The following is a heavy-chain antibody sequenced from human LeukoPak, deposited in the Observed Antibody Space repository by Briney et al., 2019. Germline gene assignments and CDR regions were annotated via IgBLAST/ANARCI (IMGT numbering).Heavy chain of an antibody. J-gene: IGHJ4*02. CDR1: GYTFTSYV. Sequence: ASVKVSCKASGYTFTSYVISWVRQAPGQGLEWMGWISAYNGNTNYAQKLQGRVTMTTDTSTSTAYMELRSLRSDDTAVYYCARSHDYGGNSANYFDYWGQGTLVTVSS. V-gene: IGHV1-18*01. CDR3: ARSHDYGGNSANYFDY. CDR2: ISAYNGNT. D-gene: IGHD4-23*01.